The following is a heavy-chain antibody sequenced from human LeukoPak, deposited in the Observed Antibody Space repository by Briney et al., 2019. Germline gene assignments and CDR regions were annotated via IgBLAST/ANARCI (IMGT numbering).Heavy chain of an antibody. V-gene: IGHV3-9*01. J-gene: IGHJ4*02. CDR3: AKVSRTYYYDSSGYYPPYFDY. CDR1: GFTFDDYA. D-gene: IGHD3-22*01. CDR2: ISWNSGSI. Sequence: GRSLRLSCAASGFTFDDYAMHLVRQAPGKGLEWVSGISWNSGSIGYADSAKGRFTISRDNAKNSLYLQMNSLRAEDTALYYCAKVSRTYYYDSSGYYPPYFDYWGQGTLVTVSS.